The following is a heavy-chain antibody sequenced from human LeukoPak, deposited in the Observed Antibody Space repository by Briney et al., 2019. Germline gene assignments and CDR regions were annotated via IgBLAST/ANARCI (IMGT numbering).Heavy chain of an antibody. CDR1: GFTFSSYS. Sequence: GGSLRLSCAASGFTFSSYSMNWVRQAPGKGLEWVSSISSSSSYIYYADSVKGRFTISRDNAKNSLYLQMNSLRAEDTAVYYCAKLSVVYYFDYWGQGTLVTVSS. CDR2: ISSSSSYI. V-gene: IGHV3-21*04. J-gene: IGHJ4*02. D-gene: IGHD2-8*02. CDR3: AKLSVVYYFDY.